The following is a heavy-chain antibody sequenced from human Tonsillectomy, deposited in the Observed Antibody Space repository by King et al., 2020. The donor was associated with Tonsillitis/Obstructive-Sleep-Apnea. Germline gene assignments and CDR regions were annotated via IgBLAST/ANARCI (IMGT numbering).Heavy chain of an antibody. CDR2: ISYDGSNK. J-gene: IGHJ4*01. D-gene: IGHD6-19*01. Sequence: MHWVRQDPGKGLEWVAVISYDGSNKYYADSVKGRFTISKDNYKNTLYLQINSMIAEDTAVYYCAAISSWFSIGWHIRGLNYWVHGTLVTVSS. V-gene: IGHV3-30*03. CDR3: AAISSWFSIGWHIRGLNY.